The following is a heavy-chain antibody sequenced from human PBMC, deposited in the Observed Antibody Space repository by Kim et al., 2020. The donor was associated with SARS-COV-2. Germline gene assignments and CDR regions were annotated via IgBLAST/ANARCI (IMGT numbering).Heavy chain of an antibody. V-gene: IGHV3-30-3*01. CDR2: ISYDGSNK. CDR3: ARDFLEAGGWFGELPIYMRGFDY. Sequence: GGSLRLSCAASGFTFSSYAMHWVRRAPGKGLEWVAVISYDGSNKYYADSVKGRFTISRDNSKNTLYLQMNSLRAEDTAVYYCARDFLEAGGWFGELPIYMRGFDYWGQGTLVTVSS. J-gene: IGHJ4*02. D-gene: IGHD3-10*01. CDR1: GFTFSSYA.